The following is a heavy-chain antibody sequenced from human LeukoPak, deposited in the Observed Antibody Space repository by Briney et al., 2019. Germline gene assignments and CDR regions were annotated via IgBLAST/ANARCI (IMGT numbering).Heavy chain of an antibody. J-gene: IGHJ5*01. CDR1: GFTFSDYY. D-gene: IGHD2-2*01. V-gene: IGHV3-11*01. CDR2: ISTSGSSI. Sequence: GGSLRLSCAASGFTFSDYYMSWVRQAPGQGLEWVSYISTSGSSIYYADSVKGRFTISRDNAKNSLYLQMNSLRAEDTAVYYCVSEQCSTTSSNFDSWGQGALVTVSS. CDR3: VSEQCSTTSSNFDS.